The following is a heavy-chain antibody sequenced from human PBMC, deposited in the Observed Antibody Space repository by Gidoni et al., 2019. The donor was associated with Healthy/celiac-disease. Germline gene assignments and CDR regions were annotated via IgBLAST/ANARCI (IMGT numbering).Heavy chain of an antibody. CDR2: IIGSGGST. D-gene: IGHD4-17*01. Sequence: EVQLLESGGGLVQPGGSLRLSCAASGFTFSSYAMSWVRQAPGKGLEWVSAIIGSGGSTYYADSVKGRFTISRDNSKNTLYLQMNSLRAEDTAVYYCAKAWPRWDDYGDYLTFDYWGQGTLVTVSS. CDR3: AKAWPRWDDYGDYLTFDY. CDR1: GFTFSSYA. J-gene: IGHJ4*02. V-gene: IGHV3-23*01.